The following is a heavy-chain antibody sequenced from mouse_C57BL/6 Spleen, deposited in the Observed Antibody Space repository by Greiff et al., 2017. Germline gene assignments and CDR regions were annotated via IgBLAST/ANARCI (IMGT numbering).Heavy chain of an antibody. Sequence: EVQLVESGGDLVKPGGSLKLSCAASGFTFSSYGMSWVRQTPDKRLEWVATISSGGSYTYYPDSVKGRFTISRDNAKNTLYLQMSSLKSEETAMYYCARDDGNYFDYWGQGTTLTVSS. V-gene: IGHV5-6*01. D-gene: IGHD2-3*01. J-gene: IGHJ2*01. CDR3: ARDDGNYFDY. CDR2: ISSGGSYT. CDR1: GFTFSSYG.